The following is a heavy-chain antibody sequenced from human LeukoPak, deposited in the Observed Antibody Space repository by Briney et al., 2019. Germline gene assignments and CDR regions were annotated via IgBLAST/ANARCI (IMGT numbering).Heavy chain of an antibody. CDR3: AKGLRYSGSYNWYFDL. D-gene: IGHD1-26*01. J-gene: IGHJ2*01. CDR1: GFTFSSYV. Sequence: GSLRLSCAASGFTFSSYVMSWVRQAPGKGLEWVSVISGSGGSTYYAASVKGRFAISRDSSKNTLYLQMSSLRAEDTAVYYCAKGLRYSGSYNWYFDLWGRGTLVTVSS. V-gene: IGHV3-23*01. CDR2: ISGSGGST.